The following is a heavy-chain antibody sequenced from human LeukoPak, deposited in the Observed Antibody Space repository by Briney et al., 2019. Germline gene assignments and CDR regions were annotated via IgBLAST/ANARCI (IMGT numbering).Heavy chain of an antibody. CDR3: ARNQPYDFWSGYYSNWFDP. V-gene: IGHV4-59*01. J-gene: IGHJ5*02. CDR1: GGSISSYY. CDR2: IYYSGST. Sequence: PSETLSLTCTVSGGSISSYYWSWIRQPPGKGLEWIGYIYYSGSTNYNPSLKSRVTISVDTSKNQFSLKLSSVTAADTAVYYCARNQPYDFWSGYYSNWFDPWGQGTLVTVSS. D-gene: IGHD3-3*01.